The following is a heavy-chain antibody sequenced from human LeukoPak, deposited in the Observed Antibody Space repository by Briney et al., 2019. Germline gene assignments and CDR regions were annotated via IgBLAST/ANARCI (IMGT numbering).Heavy chain of an antibody. V-gene: IGHV4-38-2*02. J-gene: IGHJ5*02. CDR3: AREGSYFNHWFDP. CDR2: IYHSGTI. D-gene: IGHD3-10*01. Sequence: SETLSLTCSVSGYSIRSGYYWGWIRLTPGKGLEWIATIYHSGTIYYNPSLKSRVTISVDTSKNQFFLKLRSVTAADTAVYYCAREGSYFNHWFDPWGQGTLVTVSP. CDR1: GYSIRSGYY.